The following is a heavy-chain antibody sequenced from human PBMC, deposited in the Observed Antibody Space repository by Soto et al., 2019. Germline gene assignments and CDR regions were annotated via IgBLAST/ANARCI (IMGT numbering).Heavy chain of an antibody. D-gene: IGHD6-13*01. CDR3: ARGRRYSSSWYFDY. J-gene: IGHJ4*02. Sequence: QVRLVESGGGLVKPGGSLRLSCAASGFTFSDYYMSWIRQAPGKGLEWVSYISSSSSYTNYADSVKGRFTISRDNAKNSLYLQMNSLRAEDTAVYYCARGRRYSSSWYFDYWGQGTLVTVSS. CDR2: ISSSSSYT. V-gene: IGHV3-11*06. CDR1: GFTFSDYY.